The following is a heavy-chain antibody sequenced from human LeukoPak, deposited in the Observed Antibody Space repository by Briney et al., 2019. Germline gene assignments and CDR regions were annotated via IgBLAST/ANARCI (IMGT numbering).Heavy chain of an antibody. D-gene: IGHD4-17*01. J-gene: IGHJ6*02. CDR1: GFTFNSYA. Sequence: EGSLRLSCAASGFTFNSYAMSWVRQAPGKGLEWGSAISGSGGSKYYADSVKGRFTISRDNSKNTLYLQMNSLRAEDTAVYYCAKGPPTMTKEYYYYGMDVWGQGTTVTVSS. CDR3: AKGPPTMTKEYYYYGMDV. CDR2: ISGSGGSK. V-gene: IGHV3-23*01.